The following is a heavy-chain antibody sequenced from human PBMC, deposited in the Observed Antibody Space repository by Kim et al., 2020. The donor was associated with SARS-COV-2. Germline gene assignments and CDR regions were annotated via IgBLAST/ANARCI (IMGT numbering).Heavy chain of an antibody. J-gene: IGHJ2*01. CDR2: ISDSGSSR. CDR1: GFTFKNYG. D-gene: IGHD2-21*01. Sequence: GGSLRLSCAASGFTFKNYGMTWVRQAPGKGLQWVSGISDSGSSRSSADSVKARFVISRDDSKDMVYLQMDSLRPEDTAVYYCAKGLFCGGTTCSLGVYF. CDR3: AKGLFCGGTTCSLGVYF. V-gene: IGHV3-23*01.